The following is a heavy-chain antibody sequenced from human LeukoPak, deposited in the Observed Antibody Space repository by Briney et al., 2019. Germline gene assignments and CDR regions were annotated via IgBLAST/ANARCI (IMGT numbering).Heavy chain of an antibody. J-gene: IGHJ4*02. Sequence: KPSETLSLSCAGYHGSFSGYYWSSIRQPPGKGLEWIGEINHSGSTTYNPSLKSRVTISVDTSKNQFSLKLSSVTAADTAVYYCARRVVVTARNVFDYWGQGTLVTVSS. CDR3: ARRVVVTARNVFDY. CDR1: HGSFSGYY. CDR2: INHSGST. D-gene: IGHD2-21*02. V-gene: IGHV4-34*01.